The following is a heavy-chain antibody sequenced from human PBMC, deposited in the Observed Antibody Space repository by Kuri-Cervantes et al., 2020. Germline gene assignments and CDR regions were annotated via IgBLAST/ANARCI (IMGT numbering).Heavy chain of an antibody. CDR1: GYTFTSYG. J-gene: IGHJ4*02. V-gene: IGHV1-18*01. D-gene: IGHD3-3*01. CDR2: ISAYNGDT. CDR3: ARAHTIFGVVTFFHY. Sequence: ASVKVSCKASGYTFTSYGISWVRQAPGQGLEWMGWISAYNGDTNYAQKLQGRVTMTTDTSTSTAYMKLRSLRSDDTAVYYCARAHTIFGVVTFFHYWGQGTPVTVSS.